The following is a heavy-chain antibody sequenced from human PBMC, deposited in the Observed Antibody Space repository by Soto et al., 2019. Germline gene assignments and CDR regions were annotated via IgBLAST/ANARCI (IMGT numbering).Heavy chain of an antibody. D-gene: IGHD1-26*01. CDR3: ARGVGATHY. CDR2: IIPIFRTA. J-gene: IGHJ4*02. Sequence: ASVKVSCKASGGTFSSYAISWGREATGQGLDWMGGIIPIFRTASYAQKFQGRITITADESTSTADMELSRLTCEETDVYNCARGVGATHYWGQGTLVTVSS. CDR1: GGTFSSYA. V-gene: IGHV1-69*13.